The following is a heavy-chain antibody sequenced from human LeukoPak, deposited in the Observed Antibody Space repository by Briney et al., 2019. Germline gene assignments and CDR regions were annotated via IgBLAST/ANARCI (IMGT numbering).Heavy chain of an antibody. Sequence: GGSLRLSCAASGFTFSSYWMHWVRQAPGKGLVWVSRINSDGSSTSYADSVKGRFTISRDNAENTLYLKMNSLRAEDTAVYYCARAGIPIYYYYMDVWGKGTTVTISS. CDR1: GFTFSSYW. CDR2: INSDGSST. J-gene: IGHJ6*03. V-gene: IGHV3-74*01. D-gene: IGHD3-10*01. CDR3: ARAGIPIYYYYMDV.